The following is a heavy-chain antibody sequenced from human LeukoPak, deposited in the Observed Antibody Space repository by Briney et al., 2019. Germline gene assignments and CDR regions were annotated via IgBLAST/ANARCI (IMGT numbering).Heavy chain of an antibody. CDR1: GGSISSGDYY. V-gene: IGHV4-30-4*01. J-gene: IGHJ6*02. D-gene: IGHD3-10*01. CDR3: ARDAMVRGVVSMYYYYYGMDV. CDR2: IYYSGST. Sequence: SETLSLTCTVSGGSISSGDYYWSWIRQPPGKGLEWIGYIYYSGSTYYNPSLKSRVTISVDTSKNQFSLKLSSVTAADTAVYYCARDAMVRGVVSMYYYYYGMDVWGQGTTVTVSS.